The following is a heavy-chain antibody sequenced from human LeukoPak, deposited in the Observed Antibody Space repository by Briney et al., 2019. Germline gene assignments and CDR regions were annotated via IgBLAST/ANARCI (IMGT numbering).Heavy chain of an antibody. Sequence: GGSLRLSCAASGFTVSSNYMSWVRQAPGKGLEWVSVIYSGGNTYHADSVKGRFTISRDSSKNTVYLQMNSLRAENTAVYYCAPPPIAATGKWGQGTLVTVSS. V-gene: IGHV3-66*01. CDR1: GFTVSSNY. CDR2: IYSGGNT. J-gene: IGHJ4*02. CDR3: APPPIAATGK. D-gene: IGHD6-13*01.